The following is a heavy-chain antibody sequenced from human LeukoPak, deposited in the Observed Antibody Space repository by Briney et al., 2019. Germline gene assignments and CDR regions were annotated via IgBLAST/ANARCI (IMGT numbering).Heavy chain of an antibody. CDR3: ARGLTSYSRSSYWFDP. Sequence: SETLSLTCAVSRGSISSYYWSWIRQPPGKGLEWIGYIYYGGSPNYNPSLRSRVTISVDTSKNQFSLKLSSVTAADTAIYYRARGLTSYSRSSYWFDPWGQGTLVTVSS. D-gene: IGHD6-6*01. CDR1: RGSISSYY. CDR2: IYYGGSP. J-gene: IGHJ5*02. V-gene: IGHV4-59*01.